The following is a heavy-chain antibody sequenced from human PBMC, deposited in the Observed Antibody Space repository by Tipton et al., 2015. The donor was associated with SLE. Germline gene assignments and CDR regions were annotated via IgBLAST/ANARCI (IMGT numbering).Heavy chain of an antibody. Sequence: TLSLTCTVSGGSVSSSSKYWAWIRQPPGKGLEWIAEISQSGSTNYNPSLWSRVTISLDMSKNQFSLKMTSVTAADTAVYYCARGFRLQGYSNYMDVWGKGTAVTVSS. CDR3: ARGFRLQGYSNYMDV. D-gene: IGHD4-11*01. J-gene: IGHJ6*03. CDR1: GGSVSSSSKY. CDR2: ISQSGST. V-gene: IGHV4-61*05.